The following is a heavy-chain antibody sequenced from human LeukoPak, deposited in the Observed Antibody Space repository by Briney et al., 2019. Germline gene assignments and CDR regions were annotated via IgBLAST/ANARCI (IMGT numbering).Heavy chain of an antibody. V-gene: IGHV3-23*01. J-gene: IGHJ4*02. D-gene: IGHD3-3*01. CDR1: GFTFSSYA. CDR3: ATPGGDFWSGYYLFDY. CDR2: ISGSGGST. Sequence: GSLRLSCAASGFTFSSYAMSWVRQAPGKGLEWVSAISGSGGSTYYADSVKGRFTISRDNSKNTLYLQMNSLRAEDTAVYYCATPGGDFWSGYYLFDYWGQGTLVTVSS.